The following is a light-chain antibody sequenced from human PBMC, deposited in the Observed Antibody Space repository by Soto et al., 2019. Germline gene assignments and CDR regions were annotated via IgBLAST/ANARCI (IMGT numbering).Light chain of an antibody. V-gene: IGLV2-14*01. J-gene: IGLJ1*01. CDR3: CSYVGATTYV. CDR2: EVS. CDR1: SSDIGAYNY. Sequence: QSALTQPASVSWSPGQSITISCTVSSSDIGAYNYVSWFQQYPGKAPKLIISEVSNRPPGVSNRFSGSKSGTAASLTISGLQTEDEADYYCCSYVGATTYVFGTGTKVTVL.